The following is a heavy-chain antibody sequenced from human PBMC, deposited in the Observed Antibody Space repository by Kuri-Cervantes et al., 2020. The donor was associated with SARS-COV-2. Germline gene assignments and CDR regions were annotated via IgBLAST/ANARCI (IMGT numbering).Heavy chain of an antibody. CDR2: ISGSGIST. Sequence: GSLRLSCAASGSMFNDYAMSWVRQAPGKGLEWVSSISGSGISTDYADSVKGRFTISRDNSKNTLYLQMNSLRADETAVYYCAKERGYGNEYVDYWGQGTLVTVSS. D-gene: IGHD5-18*01. CDR1: GSMFNDYA. CDR3: AKERGYGNEYVDY. J-gene: IGHJ4*02. V-gene: IGHV3-23*01.